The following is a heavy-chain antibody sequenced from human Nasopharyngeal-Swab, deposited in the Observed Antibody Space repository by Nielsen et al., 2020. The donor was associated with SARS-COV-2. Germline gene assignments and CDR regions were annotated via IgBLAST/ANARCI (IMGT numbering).Heavy chain of an antibody. J-gene: IGHJ4*02. D-gene: IGHD6-13*01. V-gene: IGHV4-59*08. CDR2: IHYSGST. CDR1: GASITTSY. CDR3: ATHPRGQLDPFDY. Sequence: SETLSLTCTVSGASITTSYWSWVRQPPGKGLEWIGYIHYSGSTTYNPSLKSRVTISKDTSKNQFSLNLNSVTAADTAVYYCATHPRGQLDPFDYWGQGSLVTVSS.